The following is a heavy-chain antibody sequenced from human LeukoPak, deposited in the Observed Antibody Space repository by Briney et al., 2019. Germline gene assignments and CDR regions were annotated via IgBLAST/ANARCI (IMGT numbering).Heavy chain of an antibody. J-gene: IGHJ6*03. CDR2: ISSSSSYI. CDR3: ARGAPQYYYDSSSYYYYMDV. V-gene: IGHV3-21*01. Sequence: GGSLRLSCAASGFTFSSYSMNWVRQAPGKGLEWVSSISSSSSYIYYADSVKGRFTISRDNAKNSLYLQMNSLRAEDTAVYYCARGAPQYYYDSSSYYYYMDVWGKGTTVTVSS. D-gene: IGHD3-22*01. CDR1: GFTFSSYS.